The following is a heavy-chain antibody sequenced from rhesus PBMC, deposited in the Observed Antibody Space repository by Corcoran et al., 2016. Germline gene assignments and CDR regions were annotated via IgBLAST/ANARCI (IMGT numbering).Heavy chain of an antibody. CDR1: GGSISSNY. J-gene: IGHJ5-2*02. CDR3: ARSRGWYNSLDV. V-gene: IGHV4-173*01. Sequence: QLQLQESGPGLVKPSETLSINCAVPGGSISSNYWSWIRQPPGKGLEWIGRISVSGGSTDYNPSLKSRVTISTDTSKNQFSLKLSSVTAADTAVYYCARSRGWYNSLDVWGRGVLVTVSS. CDR2: ISVSGGST. D-gene: IGHD3-9*01.